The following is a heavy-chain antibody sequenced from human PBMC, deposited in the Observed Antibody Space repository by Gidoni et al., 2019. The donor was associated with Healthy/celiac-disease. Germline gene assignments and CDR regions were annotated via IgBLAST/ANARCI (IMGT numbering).Heavy chain of an antibody. D-gene: IGHD2-15*01. V-gene: IGHV3-23*01. CDR1: GFPFRSYA. J-gene: IGHJ4*02. CDR2: ISGSGGST. Sequence: EVQLLESGGGLVQPGGSLRLSFADSGFPFRSYAMSWVRQAPGKGLEWVSDISGSGGSTYYADSVKGRFTISRDNSKNTLYLQMNSLRAEDTAVYYCAKCGGGSCLYYFDYWGQGTLVTVSS. CDR3: AKCGGGSCLYYFDY.